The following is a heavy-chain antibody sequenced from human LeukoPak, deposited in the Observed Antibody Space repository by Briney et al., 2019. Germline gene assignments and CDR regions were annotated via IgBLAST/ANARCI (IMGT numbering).Heavy chain of an antibody. V-gene: IGHV3-53*01. Sequence: GGSLRLSCAASGFTVSSNYMSWVRQAPGKGLEWVSVIYSGGSTYYADSVKGRFTISRDNSKNTLYLQMNSLRAEDTAVYYCARESGGYYYYFDYWVQGTLVTVSS. D-gene: IGHD3-22*01. CDR3: ARESGGYYYYFDY. CDR2: IYSGGST. J-gene: IGHJ4*02. CDR1: GFTVSSNY.